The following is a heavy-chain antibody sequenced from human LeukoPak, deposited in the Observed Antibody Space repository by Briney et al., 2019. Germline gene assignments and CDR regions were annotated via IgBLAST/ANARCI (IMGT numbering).Heavy chain of an antibody. D-gene: IGHD3-10*01. CDR3: ARIEVGYGSGSYYGFDY. J-gene: IGHJ4*02. CDR1: GFTFSSYS. CDR2: ISSSSSYI. V-gene: IGHV3-21*01. Sequence: GGSLRLSCAASGFTFSSYSMNWVRQAPGKGLEWVSSISSSSSYIYYADSVKGRFTISRDNAKNPLYLQMNSLRAEDTAVYYCARIEVGYGSGSYYGFDYWGQGTLVTVSS.